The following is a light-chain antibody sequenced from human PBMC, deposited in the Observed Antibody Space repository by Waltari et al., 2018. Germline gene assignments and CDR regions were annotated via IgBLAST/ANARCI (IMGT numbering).Light chain of an antibody. CDR2: GNN. CDR3: QSYDSSLSAV. V-gene: IGLV1-40*01. Sequence: QSVLTQPPSVSGAPGQRVTISCPGSSSNIGADSAVNWYQQFPGTAPKLLIYGNNNRPSGVPDRFSGSKSGTSASLAITGLQADDEADYYCQSYDSSLSAVFATGTKVTVL. J-gene: IGLJ1*01. CDR1: SSNIGADSA.